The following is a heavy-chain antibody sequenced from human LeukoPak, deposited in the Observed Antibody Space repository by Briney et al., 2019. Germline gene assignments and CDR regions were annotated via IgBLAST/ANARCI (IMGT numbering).Heavy chain of an antibody. V-gene: IGHV3-21*01. D-gene: IGHD6-19*01. CDR2: ISSSSSYI. CDR3: ASAVAVQKGDY. Sequence: PGGSLRPSCAASGFTFSSYSMNWVRQAPGKGLEWVSSISSSSSYIYYADSVKGRFTISRDNAKNSLYLQMNSLRAEDTAVYYCASAVAVQKGDYWGQGTLVTVSS. J-gene: IGHJ4*02. CDR1: GFTFSSYS.